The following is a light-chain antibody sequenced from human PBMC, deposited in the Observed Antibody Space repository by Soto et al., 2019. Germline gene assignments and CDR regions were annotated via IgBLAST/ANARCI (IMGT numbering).Light chain of an antibody. CDR1: QSVGRNY. CDR2: GAS. CDR3: QQYASSPLT. Sequence: EIVLTQSPGTLSLSPGERATLSCRASQSVGRNYLAWYQQKPGQAPRLLIYGASSRATGIPDSFSGSGSGTDFTLTISSLEPEDFAVYYCQQYASSPLTFGQGTKVEIK. V-gene: IGKV3-20*01. J-gene: IGKJ1*01.